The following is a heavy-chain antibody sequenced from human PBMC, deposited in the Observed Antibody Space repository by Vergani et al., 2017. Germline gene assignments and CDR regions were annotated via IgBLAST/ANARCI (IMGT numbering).Heavy chain of an antibody. CDR1: GFTFIMHA. Sequence: EVQLVESGGGLIHPGGSLRLSCAASGFTFIMHAMSWVRQAPGKGLEWVSTLSASDRRTHYADSVKGRFTISRDISKNTLFLHMNSLRPEDTAVYYCAKVGRSEVAGTFGAFDIWGQGTMVTVSS. V-gene: IGHV3-23*04. D-gene: IGHD6-19*01. CDR2: LSASDRRT. J-gene: IGHJ3*02. CDR3: AKVGRSEVAGTFGAFDI.